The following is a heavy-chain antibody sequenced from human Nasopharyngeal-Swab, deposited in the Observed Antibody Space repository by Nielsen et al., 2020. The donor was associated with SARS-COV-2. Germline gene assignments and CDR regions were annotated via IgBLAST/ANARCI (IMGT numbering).Heavy chain of an antibody. Sequence: SETLSLTCTVSGGSISRGGYSWSFIRQHPLTVLEWIGYIYYSGSTYYNPSLRSRVTISVDTSKNQFSLKLSSVTAADTAVYYCARGATIFGVVAYGMDVWGQGTTVTVSS. CDR3: ARGATIFGVVAYGMDV. V-gene: IGHV4-31*03. J-gene: IGHJ6*02. D-gene: IGHD3-3*01. CDR2: IYYSGST. CDR1: GGSISRGGYS.